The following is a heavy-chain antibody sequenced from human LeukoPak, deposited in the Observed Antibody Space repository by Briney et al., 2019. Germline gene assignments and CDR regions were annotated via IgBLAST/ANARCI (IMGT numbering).Heavy chain of an antibody. CDR3: ARSYCSSTSCYAGGYFQH. J-gene: IGHJ1*01. V-gene: IGHV4-59*04. D-gene: IGHD2-2*01. CDR2: IYYSGST. Sequence: SETLSLTCTVSGGSISGYYWGWIRQPPGKGLEWIGNIYYSGSTYYNPSLKSRVTISVDTSKNQFSLKLSSVTAAETAVYYCARSYCSSTSCYAGGYFQHWGQGTLVTVSS. CDR1: GGSISGYY.